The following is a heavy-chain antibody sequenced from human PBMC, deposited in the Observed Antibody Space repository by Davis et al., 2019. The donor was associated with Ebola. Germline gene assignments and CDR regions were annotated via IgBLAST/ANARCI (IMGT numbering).Heavy chain of an antibody. V-gene: IGHV4-59*08. CDR1: GGSISNYY. D-gene: IGHD3-16*02. CDR2: ISYSGNT. CDR3: AGTSRFLSYDY. Sequence: SETLSLTCSVSGGSISNYYWSWIRQPPGKGLEWIGYISYSGNTNYNPSLKSRVTISIDSSQNQFSLKLSSVTAADTAVYYCAGTSRFLSYDYWGQGTLVTVSS. J-gene: IGHJ4*02.